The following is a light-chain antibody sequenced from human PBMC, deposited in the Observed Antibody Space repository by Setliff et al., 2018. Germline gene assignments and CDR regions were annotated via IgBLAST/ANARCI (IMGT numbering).Light chain of an antibody. CDR2: DVS. V-gene: IGLV2-11*01. CDR3: CSYAGGYTYV. CDR1: SSDVGGYNY. J-gene: IGLJ1*01. Sequence: QSVLTQPRSVSGSPGQSVTISCTGTSSDVGGYNYVSWYQQHPGKAPKVMIYDVSKRPSGVPDRFSGSKSGNTASLTISGLQAEDEAEYYCCSYAGGYTYVFGTGTKVNVL.